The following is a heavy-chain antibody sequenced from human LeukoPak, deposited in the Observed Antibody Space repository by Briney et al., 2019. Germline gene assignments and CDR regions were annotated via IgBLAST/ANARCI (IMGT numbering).Heavy chain of an antibody. D-gene: IGHD6-13*01. CDR2: ISSSSSYI. Sequence: GGSLRLSCAASGFTFSSYSMNWVRQAPGKGLEWVSSISSSSSYIYYADSVKGRFTISRDNAKNSLYLQMNSLRAEDTAVYYCAGDWAAAGSIDYWGQGTLVTVSS. J-gene: IGHJ4*02. V-gene: IGHV3-21*01. CDR3: AGDWAAAGSIDY. CDR1: GFTFSSYS.